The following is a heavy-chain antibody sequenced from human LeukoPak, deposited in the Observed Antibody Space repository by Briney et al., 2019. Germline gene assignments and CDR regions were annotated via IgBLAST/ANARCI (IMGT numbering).Heavy chain of an antibody. CDR3: ARHDY. V-gene: IGHV5-10-1*01. CDR1: GYSLTNYW. CDR2: IDPTDSYT. J-gene: IGHJ4*02. Sequence: GESLRISCKASGYSLTNYWISWVRQMPGKGLEWMGRIDPTDSYTDYSPSFQGHVTISVDKSINTAYLQWYSLKASDTAMYYCARHDYWGQGTLVTVSS.